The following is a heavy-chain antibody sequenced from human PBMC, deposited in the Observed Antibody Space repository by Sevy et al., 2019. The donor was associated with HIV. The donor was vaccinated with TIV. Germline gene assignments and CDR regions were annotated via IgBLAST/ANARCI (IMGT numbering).Heavy chain of an antibody. J-gene: IGHJ6*02. V-gene: IGHV3-23*01. CDR1: GFTFSSYA. CDR2: ISGSGGST. D-gene: IGHD2-2*01. CDR3: AKWGQVPAAIDYYYYGMDV. Sequence: GGSLRLSCVASGFTFSSYAMSWVRQAPGKGLEWVSAISGSGGSTYYAHSVKGRFTISRDNSKNTLYLQMNSLRAEDTAVYYCAKWGQVPAAIDYYYYGMDVWGQGTTVTVSS.